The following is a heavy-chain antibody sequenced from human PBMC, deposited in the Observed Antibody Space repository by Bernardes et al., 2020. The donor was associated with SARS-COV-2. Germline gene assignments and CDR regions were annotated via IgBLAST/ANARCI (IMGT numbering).Heavy chain of an antibody. CDR1: GGSISSSSYY. Sequence: SEPLSLTCTVSGGSISSSSYYWGWIRQPPGKGLEWIGSFYSSGITYYNPSLQSRLTKSVDTSKNQFSLRLTSVTAADTAVYYCVGSSCGIDCYIGGLRSWDYGMDVWGQGTTVTVSS. CDR3: VGSSCGIDCYIGGLRSWDYGMDV. J-gene: IGHJ6*02. D-gene: IGHD2-21*02. V-gene: IGHV4-39*01. CDR2: FYSSGIT.